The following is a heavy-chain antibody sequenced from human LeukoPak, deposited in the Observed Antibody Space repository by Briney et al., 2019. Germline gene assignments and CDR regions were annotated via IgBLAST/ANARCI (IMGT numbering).Heavy chain of an antibody. CDR2: LTDSGGTT. D-gene: IGHD2-2*01. Sequence: GGSLRLSCAASGFTFSSYAMSWVRQAPGKGPEWVSSLTDSGGTTYYVDSVKGRFTISRDNSKNTLYLHMNSLRAEDTAVYYCARVGYSPAVLGAFDIWGQGTMVTVSS. J-gene: IGHJ3*02. CDR3: ARVGYSPAVLGAFDI. V-gene: IGHV3-23*01. CDR1: GFTFSSYA.